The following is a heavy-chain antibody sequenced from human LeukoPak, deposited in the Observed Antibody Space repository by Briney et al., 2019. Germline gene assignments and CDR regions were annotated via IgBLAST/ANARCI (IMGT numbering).Heavy chain of an antibody. CDR3: ARRGLYYYDSSGYFDY. CDR1: GGSISSYY. Sequence: PSETLSLTCTVSGGSISSYYWSWIRQPPGKGLEWIGYFYTSGSTNYNPSLKSRVTISVDTSKNQFSLKLSSVTAVDTAVYYCARRGLYYYDSSGYFDYWGQGTLVTVSS. CDR2: FYTSGST. V-gene: IGHV4-4*09. J-gene: IGHJ4*02. D-gene: IGHD3-22*01.